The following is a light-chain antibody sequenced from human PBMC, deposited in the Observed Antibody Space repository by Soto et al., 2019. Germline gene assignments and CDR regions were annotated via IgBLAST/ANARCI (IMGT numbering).Light chain of an antibody. CDR2: AAS. Sequence: DIQLTXXPSFLSASIGDRVTITCRASQGVXXXLAWYQQKPGRAPKLLIYAASTLQXXXXXXXXXXXXXXXXXXXISGLQPEDFASYYCQQLNSYPRTFGLGTKVEXK. V-gene: IGKV1-9*01. CDR3: QQLNSYPRT. CDR1: QGVXXX. J-gene: IGKJ1*01.